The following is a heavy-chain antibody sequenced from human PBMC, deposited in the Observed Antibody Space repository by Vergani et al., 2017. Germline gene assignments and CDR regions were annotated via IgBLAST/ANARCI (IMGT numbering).Heavy chain of an antibody. D-gene: IGHD3-16*01. CDR1: GFTFNQYG. CDR2: TWYDGNNK. V-gene: IGHV3-33*01. J-gene: IGHJ5*02. CDR3: ARNLRLRCNRFDP. Sequence: QVQLVESGGGVVQPGRSLRLSCAASGFTFNQYGMHWVRQAPGKGLEWVAVTWYDGNNKQYADSVKGRFTISRNNSKNTMYLQMNSLRDEDTGVYYCARNLRLRCNRFDPWGQGTLVTVSS.